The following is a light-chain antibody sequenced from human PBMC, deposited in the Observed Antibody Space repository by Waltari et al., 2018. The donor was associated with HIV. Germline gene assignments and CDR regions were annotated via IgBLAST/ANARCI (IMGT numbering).Light chain of an antibody. CDR2: TAS. J-gene: IGKJ2*01. Sequence: DIPMTQSPSSLSASVGYRVTITCRASQRLSSYLNWYQQKPGKAPKLLIYTASSLQSGVPSRFSGSGSGTDFTLTISSLQPEDFATYYCQQSYSTPPYTFGQGTKLEMK. CDR3: QQSYSTPPYT. CDR1: QRLSSY. V-gene: IGKV1-39*01.